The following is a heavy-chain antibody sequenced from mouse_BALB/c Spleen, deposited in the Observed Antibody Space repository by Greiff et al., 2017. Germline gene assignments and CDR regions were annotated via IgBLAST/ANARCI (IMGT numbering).Heavy chain of an antibody. D-gene: IGHD2-1*01. CDR2: INPDGSTN. CDR1: GFAFSSYW. Sequence: VQLKESGGGLVQPGGSLKLSCAASGFAFSSYWMSWVRQPPGKGLEWIGKINPDGSTNNYTPAQKDKFIIYRDNDKNTLYLQMSKIRSEDAAIYCGGRADGNCAMDYWGQGTTVTVSS. V-gene: IGHV4-1*02. CDR3: GRADGNCAMDY. J-gene: IGHJ4*01.